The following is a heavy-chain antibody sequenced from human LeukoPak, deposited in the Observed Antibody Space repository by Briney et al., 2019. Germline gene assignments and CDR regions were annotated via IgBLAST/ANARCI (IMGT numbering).Heavy chain of an antibody. D-gene: IGHD3-3*01. CDR1: GFTFSSYA. J-gene: IGHJ3*02. V-gene: IGHV3-23*01. CDR3: AKDIRGFLEWLFFEGAFDI. Sequence: GGSLRLSCAASGFTFSSYAMSWVRQAPGKGLEWVSAISGSGGSTYYADSVKGRFTISRDNSKNTLYLQMNSLRAEDTAVYYCAKDIRGFLEWLFFEGAFDIWGQGTMVTVSS. CDR2: ISGSGGST.